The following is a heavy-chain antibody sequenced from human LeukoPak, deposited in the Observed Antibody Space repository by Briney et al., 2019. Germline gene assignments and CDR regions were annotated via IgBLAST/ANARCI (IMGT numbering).Heavy chain of an antibody. Sequence: GGSLRLSCAASGFTFSSYAMHWVRQAPGKGLEWVAVISYDGSNKYYADSVKGRFTISRDNSKNTLYLQMNSLRAEDTAVYYCASSYGSGSYYPPFDYWGQGTLVTVSS. D-gene: IGHD3-10*01. V-gene: IGHV3-30*04. CDR3: ASSYGSGSYYPPFDY. CDR2: ISYDGSNK. CDR1: GFTFSSYA. J-gene: IGHJ4*02.